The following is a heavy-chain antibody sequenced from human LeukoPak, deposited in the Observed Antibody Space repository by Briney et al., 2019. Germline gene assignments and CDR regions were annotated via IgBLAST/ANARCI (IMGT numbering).Heavy chain of an antibody. J-gene: IGHJ4*02. CDR1: GFTFTAYL. Sequence: GGSLRLSCAASGFTFTAYLIHWVRQAPGKGLEWVAVMSSDGNAMFYADSVKGRFTISRDNSKNTLYLQMNSLRAEDTAVYYCAKDENYYDSSGYLFWGQGTLVTVSS. V-gene: IGHV3-30-3*01. CDR3: AKDENYYDSSGYLF. CDR2: MSSDGNAM. D-gene: IGHD3-22*01.